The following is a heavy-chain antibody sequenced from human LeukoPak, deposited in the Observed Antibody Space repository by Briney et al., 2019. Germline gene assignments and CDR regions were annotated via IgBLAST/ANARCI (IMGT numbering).Heavy chain of an antibody. D-gene: IGHD2-2*01. CDR3: ASILGYCSSTSCYAFDY. CDR2: ISSSGSTI. CDR1: WFTFSDYY. Sequence: PGGSLRLSCGASWFTFSDYYMSWIRQAPGKGLEWVSYISSSGSTIYYADSVKGRFTISRDNAKNSLYLQMNSLRAEDTAVYYCASILGYCSSTSCYAFDYWGQGTLVTVSS. V-gene: IGHV3-11*04. J-gene: IGHJ4*02.